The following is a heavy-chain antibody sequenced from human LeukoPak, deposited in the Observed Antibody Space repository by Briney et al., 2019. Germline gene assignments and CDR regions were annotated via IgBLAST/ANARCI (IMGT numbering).Heavy chain of an antibody. V-gene: IGHV3-30*02. D-gene: IGHD3-10*01. CDR3: ARDGGLYSVVRGADYNSFDY. J-gene: IGHJ4*02. Sequence: GGSLRLSCAASGLTFSSYGIHWVRQAPGKGLEWVAFIRYDGRDQYYADSVKGRFTISRDNSKNTLYLQVYSLRAEDTAVYYCARDGGLYSVVRGADYNSFDYWGQGTLVTVSS. CDR1: GLTFSSYG. CDR2: IRYDGRDQ.